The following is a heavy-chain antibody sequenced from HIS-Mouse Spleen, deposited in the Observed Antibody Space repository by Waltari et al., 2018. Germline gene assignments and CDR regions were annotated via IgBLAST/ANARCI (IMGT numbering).Heavy chain of an antibody. J-gene: IGHJ4*02. CDR1: GGSISSSSYY. Sequence: QLRLQESGPGLVKPSETLSLTCTVPGGSISSSSYYWGWIRQPPGKGLEWIGSIYYSGSTYYNPSLKSRVTISVDTSKNQFSLKLSSVTAADTAVYYCARAYYYGSGSYYKGYFDYWGQGTLVTVSS. V-gene: IGHV4-39*07. D-gene: IGHD3-10*01. CDR2: IYYSGST. CDR3: ARAYYYGSGSYYKGYFDY.